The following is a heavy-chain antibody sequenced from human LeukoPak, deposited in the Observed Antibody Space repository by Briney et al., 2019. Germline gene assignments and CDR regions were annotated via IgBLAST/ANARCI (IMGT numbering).Heavy chain of an antibody. Sequence: GASVKVSCKASGGTFSSNAISWVRQAPGQGLEWMGRIVPILDIVNSAQKFHGRVTITADKSTSTAYVELSSLRSEDTAVYYCATPERRYCSGGSCPSRMDVWGQGTAVTVSS. D-gene: IGHD2-15*01. CDR2: IVPILDIV. V-gene: IGHV1-69*04. CDR3: ATPERRYCSGGSCPSRMDV. CDR1: GGTFSSNA. J-gene: IGHJ6*02.